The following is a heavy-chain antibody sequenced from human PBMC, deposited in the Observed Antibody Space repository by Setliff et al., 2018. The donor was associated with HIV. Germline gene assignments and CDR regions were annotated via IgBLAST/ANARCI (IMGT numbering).Heavy chain of an antibody. V-gene: IGHV3-9*01. CDR3: VKGGSLAGQFFYYLHV. Sequence: GGSLRLSCTGFGFNLNHYAMHWVRQPPGKGLEWVSGITWQGGLLGYADSVKGRFTISRDSVMSSLYLQMHSLTTEDTASYFCVKGGSLAGQFFYYLHVWGKGTAVTVSS. CDR1: GFNLNHYA. CDR2: ITWQGGLL. J-gene: IGHJ6*04. D-gene: IGHD6-19*01.